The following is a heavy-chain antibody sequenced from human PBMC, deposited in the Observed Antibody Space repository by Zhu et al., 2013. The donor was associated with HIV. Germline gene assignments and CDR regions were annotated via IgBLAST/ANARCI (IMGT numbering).Heavy chain of an antibody. CDR2: IIPIFGTA. Sequence: QVQLVQSGAEVKKPGSSVKVSCKASGGTFSSYAISWVRQAPGQGLEWMGGIIPIFGTANYAQKFQGRVTITADESTSTAYMELSSLRSEDTAVYYCAREVTRSVVRGDGDGMDVWGQGTTVTVSS. J-gene: IGHJ6*02. CDR1: GGTFSSYA. D-gene: IGHD3-10*01. CDR3: AREVTRSVVRGDGDGMDV. V-gene: IGHV1-69*01.